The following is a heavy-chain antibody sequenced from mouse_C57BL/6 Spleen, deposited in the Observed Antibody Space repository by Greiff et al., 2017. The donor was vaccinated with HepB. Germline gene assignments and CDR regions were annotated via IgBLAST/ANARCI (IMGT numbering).Heavy chain of an antibody. CDR2: IYPYNGVS. J-gene: IGHJ2*01. CDR3: ARGDHYDGYYYYFDY. D-gene: IGHD2-3*01. Sequence: EVQLVESGPELVKPGASVKISCKASGYSFTGYYMHWVKQSHGNILDWIGYIYPYNGVSSYNQKFKGKATLTVDKSSSTAYMELRSLTSEDSAVYYCARGDHYDGYYYYFDYWGQGTTLTVSS. CDR1: GYSFTGYY. V-gene: IGHV1-31*01.